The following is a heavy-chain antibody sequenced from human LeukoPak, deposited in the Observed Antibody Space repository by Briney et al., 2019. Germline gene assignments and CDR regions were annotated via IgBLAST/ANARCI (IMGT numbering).Heavy chain of an antibody. CDR3: ARGGDSPSATSGWYYCVY. CDR1: GGIFNNNA. CDR2: IIPFFGTG. D-gene: IGHD6-19*01. J-gene: IGHJ4*02. Sequence: SVNVSCKASGGIFNNNAISWVRQAAGQGLEWMGGIIPFFGTGNYAQKFQDRVTITTDESTSTAYMELTSLTSEDTAIYYCARGGDSPSATSGWYYCVYWGQGTLVTVSS. V-gene: IGHV1-69*05.